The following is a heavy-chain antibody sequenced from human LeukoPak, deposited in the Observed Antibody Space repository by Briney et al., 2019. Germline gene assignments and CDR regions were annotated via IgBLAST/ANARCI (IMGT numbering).Heavy chain of an antibody. J-gene: IGHJ5*02. Sequence: SQTLSLTCTVSGGSISSGGYYWSWIRQHPGKGLEWIGYIYYSGSTYYNPSLKSRVTISVDTSKNQFSLKLSSVTAADTAVYYCAISIGDSNWFDPWGQGTLVIVSS. CDR1: GGSISSGGYY. CDR3: AISIGDSNWFDP. D-gene: IGHD3-16*01. CDR2: IYYSGST. V-gene: IGHV4-31*03.